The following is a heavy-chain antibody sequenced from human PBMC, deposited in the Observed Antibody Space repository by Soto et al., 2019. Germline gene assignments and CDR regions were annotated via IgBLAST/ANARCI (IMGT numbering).Heavy chain of an antibody. D-gene: IGHD2-15*01. V-gene: IGHV1-18*03. CDR2: ISAYNGNT. CDR1: GYTFTSYG. Sequence: ASVKVSCKASGYTFTSYGISWVRQAPGKGLEWMGWISAYNGNTNYAQKLQGRVTMTTDTSTSTAYMELRSLRSDDMAVYYCARVDIVVVVAGNWFDPWGQGTLVTVSS. J-gene: IGHJ5*02. CDR3: ARVDIVVVVAGNWFDP.